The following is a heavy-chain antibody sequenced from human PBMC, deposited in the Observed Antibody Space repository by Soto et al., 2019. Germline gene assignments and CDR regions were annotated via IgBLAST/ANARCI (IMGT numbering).Heavy chain of an antibody. D-gene: IGHD3-10*01. CDR2: IIPIFGTA. CDR1: VGTFSSYA. CDR3: AREYYGSGSYYALAY. J-gene: IGHJ4*02. Sequence: QVQLVQSGAEVNKPGSSVKVSCQASVGTFSSYAISWVRQAPGQGLEWMGGIIPIFGTANYAQKFQGRVTITADESTSTAYMELSSLRSEDTAVYYCAREYYGSGSYYALAYWGQGTLVTVSS. V-gene: IGHV1-69*01.